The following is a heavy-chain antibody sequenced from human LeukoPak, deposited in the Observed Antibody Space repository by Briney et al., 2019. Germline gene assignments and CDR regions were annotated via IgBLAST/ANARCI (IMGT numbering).Heavy chain of an antibody. CDR3: ARGEGWLQLYYFDH. V-gene: IGHV3-7*03. D-gene: IGHD5-24*01. CDR2: IKQDGSEK. CDR1: GFTFSSYW. Sequence: GGSLRLSCAASGFTFSSYWMSWVRQAPGKGLEWVANIKQDGSEKYYVDSVKGRFTISRDNAKNSLYLQMNSLRAEDTAVYYCARGEGWLQLYYFDHWGQGTLVTVSS. J-gene: IGHJ4*02.